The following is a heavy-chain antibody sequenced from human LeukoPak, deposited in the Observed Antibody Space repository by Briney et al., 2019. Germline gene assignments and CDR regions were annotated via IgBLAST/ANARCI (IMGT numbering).Heavy chain of an antibody. CDR3: AKDRWRCSGGSCYPDYFDY. CDR1: GFTFSSYA. Sequence: GGSLRLSCAASGFTFSSYAMSWVRQAPGKGLEGVSAISGSGGSTYYADSVKGRFTISRDNSKNTLYLQMNSLRAEDTAVYYCAKDRWRCSGGSCYPDYFDYWGQGTLVTVSS. CDR2: ISGSGGST. V-gene: IGHV3-23*01. D-gene: IGHD2-15*01. J-gene: IGHJ4*02.